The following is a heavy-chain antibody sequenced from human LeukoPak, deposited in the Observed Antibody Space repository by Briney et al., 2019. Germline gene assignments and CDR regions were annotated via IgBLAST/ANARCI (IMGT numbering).Heavy chain of an antibody. V-gene: IGHV1-8*01. CDR1: GYTFTSYD. CDR2: MNPNSGNT. D-gene: IGHD3-22*01. J-gene: IGHJ3*02. CDR3: ARGDSDDSSDVAFDI. Sequence: GASVKVSCKASGYTFTSYDINWVRQATGQGLEWIGWMNPNSGNTGYAQKFQGRVTMTRNTSISTAYMELSSLRSEDTAVYYCARGDSDDSSDVAFDIWGQGTMVTVSS.